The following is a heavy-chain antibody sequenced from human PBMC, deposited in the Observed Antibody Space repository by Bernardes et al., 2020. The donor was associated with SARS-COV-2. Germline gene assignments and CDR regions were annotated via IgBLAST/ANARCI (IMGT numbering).Heavy chain of an antibody. D-gene: IGHD6-6*01. CDR2: IIPMFGST. Sequence: SVKASCKASGDTFTSYAFIWVRQDPWQGLEWMGRIIPMFGSTNYAQNFQGRVTITADESSSTAYMELSSLRSEDTALYYCAREPIAARPGIWFDPWGQGTLVTVSS. CDR3: AREPIAARPGIWFDP. J-gene: IGHJ5*02. V-gene: IGHV1-69*13. CDR1: GDTFTSYA.